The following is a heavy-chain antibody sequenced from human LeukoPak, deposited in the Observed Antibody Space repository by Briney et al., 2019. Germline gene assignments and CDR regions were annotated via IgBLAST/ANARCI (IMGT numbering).Heavy chain of an antibody. CDR1: GDSISSNSYY. Sequence: SETLSLTCTVSGDSISSNSYYWGWIRLPPGKGLEWIGSINYSGNTYFNPSLKSRVTISVDTSKIQFSLKLSSVTAADTAVYYCARLTTWVRYSFDYWGQGTLVTVSS. CDR2: INYSGNT. CDR3: ARLTTWVRYSFDY. D-gene: IGHD3-16*01. V-gene: IGHV4-39*01. J-gene: IGHJ4*02.